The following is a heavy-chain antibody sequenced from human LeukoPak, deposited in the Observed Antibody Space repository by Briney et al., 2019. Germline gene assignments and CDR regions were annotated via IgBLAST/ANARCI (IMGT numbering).Heavy chain of an antibody. Sequence: SETLSLTCAVYGGSFSGYYWSWIRQSPGKGLEWIGEINHSGSTNYNPSLKSRVTISVDTSKNQFSLKLSSVTAADTAVYYCARRRISSSSVNFDYWGQGTLVTVSS. CDR3: ARRRISSSSVNFDY. CDR2: INHSGST. V-gene: IGHV4-34*01. D-gene: IGHD6-6*01. J-gene: IGHJ4*02. CDR1: GGSFSGYY.